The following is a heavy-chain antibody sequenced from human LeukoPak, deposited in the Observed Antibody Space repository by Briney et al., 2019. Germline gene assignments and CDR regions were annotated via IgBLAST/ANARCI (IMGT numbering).Heavy chain of an antibody. Sequence: SGGSLRLSCAASGFTVSSNYMSWVRQAPGKGPEWVSIIYSGGSTYYADSVKGRFTISRDNSKNTLYLQMNSLRAEDTDVYYCAGGGAKTPFDYWGQGTLVTVSS. V-gene: IGHV3-53*01. J-gene: IGHJ4*02. CDR2: IYSGGST. CDR3: AGGGAKTPFDY. D-gene: IGHD3-16*01. CDR1: GFTVSSNY.